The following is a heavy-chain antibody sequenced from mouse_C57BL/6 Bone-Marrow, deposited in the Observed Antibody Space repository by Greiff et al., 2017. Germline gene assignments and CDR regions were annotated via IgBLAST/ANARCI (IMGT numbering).Heavy chain of an antibody. J-gene: IGHJ3*01. D-gene: IGHD2-5*01. V-gene: IGHV1-19*01. CDR2: INPYNGGT. CDR3: ARSHYSNYGAWFAY. CDR1: GYTFTDYY. Sequence: EVQLQQSGPVLVKPGASVKMSCKASGYTFTDYYMNWVKQSHGKSLEWIGVINPYNGGTSYNQKFKGKATLTVDKSSSTAYMELNSLTSEDSAVXYCARSHYSNYGAWFAYWGQGTLVTVSA.